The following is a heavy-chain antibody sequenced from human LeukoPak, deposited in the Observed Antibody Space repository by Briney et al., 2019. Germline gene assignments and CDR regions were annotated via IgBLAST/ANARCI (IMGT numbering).Heavy chain of an antibody. J-gene: IGHJ4*02. CDR3: ATAGYYRFDY. V-gene: IGHV3-74*01. D-gene: IGHD3-16*01. Sequence: GGSLRLSCIGSGFTFSSTWMHWVRQAPGKGLVWLSRMNSDGTTINYADSVKGRFTISRDNAKNTLYLQMNSLGADDTAVYYCATAGYYRFDYWGQGGLVTVSS. CDR1: GFTFSSTW. CDR2: MNSDGTTI.